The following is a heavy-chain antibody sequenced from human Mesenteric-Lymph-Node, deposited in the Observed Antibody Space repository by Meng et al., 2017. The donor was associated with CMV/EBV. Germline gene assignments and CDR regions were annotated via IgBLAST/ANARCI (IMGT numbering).Heavy chain of an antibody. CDR2: ISNTGTTT. V-gene: IGHV3-48*04. Sequence: GESLKISCVVSGFTFSGYSMNWVRQGPGKGLEWISYISNTGTTTDYADSVKGRFTISRDNAKNSLYLQMNSLTAEDTAVYYCARRGDDFWSGYLHWGQGALVTVSS. CDR3: ARRGDDFWSGYLH. J-gene: IGHJ4*02. D-gene: IGHD3-3*01. CDR1: GFTFSGYS.